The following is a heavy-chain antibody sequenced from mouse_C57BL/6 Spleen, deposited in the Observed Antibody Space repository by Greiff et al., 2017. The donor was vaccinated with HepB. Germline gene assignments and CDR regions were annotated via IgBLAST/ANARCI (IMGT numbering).Heavy chain of an antibody. CDR3: AREGDYGSSYAMDY. D-gene: IGHD1-1*01. CDR1: GYTFTDYN. CDR2: INPNNGGT. J-gene: IGHJ4*01. Sequence: EVQLQQSGPELVKPGASVKIPCKASGYTFTDYNMDWVKQSHGKSLEWIGDINPNNGGTIYNQKFKGKATLTVDKASSTAYMELRSLTSEDTAVYYCAREGDYGSSYAMDYWGQGTSVTVSS. V-gene: IGHV1-18*01.